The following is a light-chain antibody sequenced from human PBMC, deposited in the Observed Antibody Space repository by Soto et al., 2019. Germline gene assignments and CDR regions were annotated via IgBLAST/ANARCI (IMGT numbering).Light chain of an antibody. J-gene: IGKJ1*01. Sequence: EIVMTQSPATLSVSPGESATLSCRASQSVGSNLAWYRQTPGQVPRLLMYDASTRATAIPARFSGSGSGTEFTLTISRLQSEDFAVYYCQQYYNWPRTFGQGTKVEIK. CDR1: QSVGSN. CDR3: QQYYNWPRT. V-gene: IGKV3-15*01. CDR2: DAS.